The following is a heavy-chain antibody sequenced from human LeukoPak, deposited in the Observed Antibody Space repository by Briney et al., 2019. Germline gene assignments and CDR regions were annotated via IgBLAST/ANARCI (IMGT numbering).Heavy chain of an antibody. CDR2: MNEGGSEI. J-gene: IGHJ4*02. V-gene: IGHV3-7*01. Sequence: GGSLRLSCAASGFTFSGYWMTWVRQAPGTGLEWVTYMNEGGSEIYYLDSVKGRFTISRDNAKNSLYLQMNSLRAEDTAVYYCARESYSSGCFDYWGQGTLVTVST. CDR1: GFTFSGYW. CDR3: ARESYSSGCFDY. D-gene: IGHD6-19*01.